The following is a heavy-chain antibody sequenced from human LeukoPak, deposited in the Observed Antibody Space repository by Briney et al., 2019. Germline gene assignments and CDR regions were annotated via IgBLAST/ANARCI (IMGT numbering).Heavy chain of an antibody. V-gene: IGHV1-46*01. Sequence: GASVKVSCKASGYTFTNYYIHWVRQAPGQGLEWMGLINPGGDNTDYAQNFQGRVTMTRDTSTSTAYMELSSLRSDDTAVYYCARFYSGYGNYYYYMDVWGKGTTVTVSS. CDR3: ARFYSGYGNYYYYMDV. CDR1: GYTFTNYY. J-gene: IGHJ6*03. D-gene: IGHD5-12*01. CDR2: INPGGDNT.